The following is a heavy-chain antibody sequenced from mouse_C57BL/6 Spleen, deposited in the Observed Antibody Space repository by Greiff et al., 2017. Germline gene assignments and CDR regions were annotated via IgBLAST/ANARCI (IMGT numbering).Heavy chain of an antibody. J-gene: IGHJ3*01. CDR3: SRTPGPIEAWFAY. V-gene: IGHV1-4*01. CDR1: GYTFTSYT. CDR2: INPSSGCT. Sequence: QVQLQQSGAELARPGASVKMSCKASGYTFTSYTMHWVKQRPGQGLEWIGYINPSSGCTKSNQKFQDKATLTADKSSSTAYMQLSILTSENSAVSYWSRTPGPIEAWFAYWGQGTLVTVSA.